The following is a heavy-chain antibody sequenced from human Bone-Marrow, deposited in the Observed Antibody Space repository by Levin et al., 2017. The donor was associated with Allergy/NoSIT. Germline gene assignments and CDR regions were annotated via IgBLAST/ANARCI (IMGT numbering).Heavy chain of an antibody. CDR1: GGSVSSSYY. Sequence: SQTLSLTCTVSGGSVSSSYYWTWIRQRPGKGLEWIGYIYHSGSTNYNPSLKSRVTISVDTSKNQFSLHLRSVTAADTAVYYCARDQGSSSGWSSEGFYYDYYGMDVWGQGTTVTVSS. V-gene: IGHV4-61*01. CDR3: ARDQGSSSGWSSEGFYYDYYGMDV. CDR2: IYHSGST. D-gene: IGHD6-19*01. J-gene: IGHJ6*02.